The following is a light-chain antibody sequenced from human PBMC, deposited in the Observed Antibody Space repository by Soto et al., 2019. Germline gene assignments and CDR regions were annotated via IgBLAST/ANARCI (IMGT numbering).Light chain of an antibody. J-gene: IGKJ1*01. V-gene: IGKV3-15*01. CDR2: RAS. Sequence: EIVMTQSPATLAGSPGETVTLSCRASQSLSGNLAWYQQKPGQAPRLLIFRASTRATGVPARFSGRGSGTEFTLTISGLQSEDFAVYYCQQYSKWPPWT. CDR3: QQYSKWPPWT. CDR1: QSLSGN.